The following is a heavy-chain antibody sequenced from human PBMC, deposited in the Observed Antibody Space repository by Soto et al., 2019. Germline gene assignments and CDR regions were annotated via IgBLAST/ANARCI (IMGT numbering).Heavy chain of an antibody. CDR1: GFTFSNAW. CDR3: TTDRLYDSSFDAFDI. J-gene: IGHJ3*02. V-gene: IGHV3-15*07. D-gene: IGHD3-22*01. Sequence: GGSLRLSCAASGFTFSNAWMNWVRQAPGKGLEWVGRIKSKTDGGTTDYAAPVKGRFTISRDDSKNTLYLQMNSLKTEDTAVYYCTTDRLYDSSFDAFDIWGQGTMVTVSS. CDR2: IKSKTDGGTT.